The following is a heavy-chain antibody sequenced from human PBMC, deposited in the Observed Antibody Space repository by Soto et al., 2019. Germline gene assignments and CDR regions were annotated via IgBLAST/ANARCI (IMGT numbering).Heavy chain of an antibody. CDR2: IWYDGSNK. J-gene: IGHJ4*02. V-gene: IGHV3-33*01. Sequence: QVQLVESGGGVVQPGRSLRLSCAASGFTFSSYGMHWVRQAPGKGLEWVAVIWYDGSNKYYADSVKGRFTISRDNSKNTLELQMNSLGAEDTDGCYCARDSLDGGNSGDFDYWGQGTLVTVSS. CDR1: GFTFSSYG. D-gene: IGHD2-21*02. CDR3: ARDSLDGGNSGDFDY.